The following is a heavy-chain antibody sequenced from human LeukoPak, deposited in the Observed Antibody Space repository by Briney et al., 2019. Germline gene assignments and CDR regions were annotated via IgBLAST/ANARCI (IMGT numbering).Heavy chain of an antibody. Sequence: GGSLRLSCAASGITFNDAWMNWVRQAPGKGLQWVSYISSSSSTIYYADSVKGRFTISRDNAKNSLYLQMNSLRAEDTAVYYCARALWFGETFPAYWGQGTLVTVSS. CDR3: ARALWFGETFPAY. D-gene: IGHD3-10*01. J-gene: IGHJ4*02. V-gene: IGHV3-48*01. CDR1: GITFNDAW. CDR2: ISSSSSTI.